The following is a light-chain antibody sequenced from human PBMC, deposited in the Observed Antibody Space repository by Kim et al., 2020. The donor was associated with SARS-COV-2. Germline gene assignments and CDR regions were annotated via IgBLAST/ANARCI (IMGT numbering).Light chain of an antibody. Sequence: QAVVTQQSSFSVSPGGTVTLTCGLSSGSVSTSYYPSWYQQAPGQAPRTLIYNTNPRSSGVPDRFSGSILGNKASLTITGAQADDESDYYCVLYVGSGIWVFGGGTQLTVL. CDR3: VLYVGSGIWV. J-gene: IGLJ3*02. V-gene: IGLV8-61*01. CDR2: NTN. CDR1: SGSVSTSYY.